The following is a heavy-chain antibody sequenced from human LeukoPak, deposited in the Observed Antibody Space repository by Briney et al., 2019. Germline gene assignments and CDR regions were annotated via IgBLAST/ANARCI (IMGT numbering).Heavy chain of an antibody. CDR3: AKDRLVVVPAAIFWFDP. CDR2: ISGSGGST. CDR1: GLTFSSYG. Sequence: PGGSLRLSCAASGLTFSSYGMHWVRQAPGKGLEWVSAISGSGGSTYYADSVKGRFTISRDNSKNTLYLQMNSLRAEDTAVYYCAKDRLVVVPAAIFWFDPWGQGTLVTVSS. D-gene: IGHD2-2*01. J-gene: IGHJ5*02. V-gene: IGHV3-23*01.